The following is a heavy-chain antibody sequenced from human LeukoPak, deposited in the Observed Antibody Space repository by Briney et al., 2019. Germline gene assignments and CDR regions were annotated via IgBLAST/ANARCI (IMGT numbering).Heavy chain of an antibody. CDR2: INHSGST. V-gene: IGHV4-34*01. J-gene: IGHJ5*02. D-gene: IGHD2-15*01. Sequence: SETLSLTCAVYGGSFSGYYWSWIRQPPGKGLEWIGEINHSGSTNYNPSLKSRVTISVDTSKNQFSLKLSSVTAADTTVYYCARGPCSGGSCYSGGLDWFDPWGQGTLVTVSS. CDR1: GGSFSGYY. CDR3: ARGPCSGGSCYSGGLDWFDP.